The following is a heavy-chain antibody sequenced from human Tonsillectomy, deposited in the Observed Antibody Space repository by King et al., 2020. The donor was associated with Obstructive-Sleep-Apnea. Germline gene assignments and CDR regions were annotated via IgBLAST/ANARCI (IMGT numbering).Heavy chain of an antibody. D-gene: IGHD3-16*02. CDR2: IVPSDSYT. CDR1: GYSFTIYG. V-gene: IGHV5-10-1*03. CDR3: ARQDYDYVWGSYHGGAFDI. Sequence: VQLVESGAEVKKPGESLRISCQGSGYSFTIYGISWVRQMPGKDLEWMGRIVPSDSYTNYSPSFPGHVTISADKSICTAYLQWSSLKASDTAMYYCARQDYDYVWGSYHGGAFDIWGQGTMVTVSS. J-gene: IGHJ3*02.